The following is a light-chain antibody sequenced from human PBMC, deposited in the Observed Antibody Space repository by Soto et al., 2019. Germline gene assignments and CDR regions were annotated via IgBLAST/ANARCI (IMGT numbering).Light chain of an antibody. CDR2: DTS. CDR3: LLSYSGAGV. CDR1: TGAVTSGHY. Sequence: QAVVTQEPSLTVSPGGTVTLTCGSSTGAVTSGHYPYWFQQKPGQAPRTLIYDTSNKHSWTPARFSGSLLGGKASLTLSGXXXXXEAEYYCLLSYSGAGVFGTGTKLTVL. J-gene: IGLJ1*01. V-gene: IGLV7-46*01.